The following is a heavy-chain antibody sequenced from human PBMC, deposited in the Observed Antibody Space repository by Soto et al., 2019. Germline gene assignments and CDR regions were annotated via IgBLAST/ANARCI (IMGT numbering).Heavy chain of an antibody. V-gene: IGHV3-66*01. CDR2: IYSGGST. CDR1: GFTVSSNY. CDR3: ANVGPRASGWYGGGFDE. Sequence: GGSLRLSCAASGFTVSSNYMSWVRQAPGKGLEWVSVIYSGGSTYYADSVKGRFTISRDNSKNTLYLQMNSLRAEDTAVYYCANVGPRASGWYGGGFDEWGLGTLVTVSS. J-gene: IGHJ4*02. D-gene: IGHD6-19*01.